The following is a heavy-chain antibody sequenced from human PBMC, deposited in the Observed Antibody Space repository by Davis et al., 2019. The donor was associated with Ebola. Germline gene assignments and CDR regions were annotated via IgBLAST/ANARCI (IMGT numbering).Heavy chain of an antibody. V-gene: IGHV1-69*06. D-gene: IGHD3-10*01. CDR3: ARDLHYYGSGSYLLHYGMDV. Sequence: ASVKVSCKASGGTFSSYAISWVRQAPGQGLEWMGGIIPIFGTANYAQKFQGRVTITADKSTSTAYMELSSLRSEDTAVYYCARDLHYYGSGSYLLHYGMDVWGQGTTVTVSS. CDR1: GGTFSSYA. J-gene: IGHJ6*02. CDR2: IIPIFGTA.